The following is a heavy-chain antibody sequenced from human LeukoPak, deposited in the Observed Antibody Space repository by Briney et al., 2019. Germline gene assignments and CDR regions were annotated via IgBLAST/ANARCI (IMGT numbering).Heavy chain of an antibody. J-gene: IGHJ4*02. Sequence: ASVKVSCKASGGTFSSYAISWVRQAPGQGLEWMGGIIPIFGTANYAQKFQGRVTITADESTSTAYMELSSLRSEDTAVYYCARAVDDYVWGSYRPPGHWGQGTLVTVSS. CDR3: ARAVDDYVWGSYRPPGH. CDR2: IIPIFGTA. V-gene: IGHV1-69*13. CDR1: GGTFSSYA. D-gene: IGHD3-16*02.